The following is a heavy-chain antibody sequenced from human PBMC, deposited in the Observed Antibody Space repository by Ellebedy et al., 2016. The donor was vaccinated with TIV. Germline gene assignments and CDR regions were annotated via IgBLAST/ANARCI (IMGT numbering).Heavy chain of an antibody. Sequence: LSLTCAASGFTVTTNYMNWVRQAPGKGLEWVSVIFSAADGGETHYADSVKGRFTISRDSSKNTLYLQMNSLRAEDTAVYYCARDAAGNGGKLDYWGQGALVTVSS. CDR3: ARDAAGNGGKLDY. J-gene: IGHJ4*02. V-gene: IGHV3-53*01. CDR1: GFTVTTNY. D-gene: IGHD4-23*01. CDR2: IFSAADGGET.